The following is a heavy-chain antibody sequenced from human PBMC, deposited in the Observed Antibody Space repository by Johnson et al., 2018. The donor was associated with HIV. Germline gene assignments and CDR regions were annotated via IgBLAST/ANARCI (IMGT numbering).Heavy chain of an antibody. V-gene: IGHV3-30*18. CDR2: ISYDGSNK. Sequence: QVQLVESGGGVVQPGRSLRLSCAASGFTFSSYAMHWVRQAPGKGLEWVAVISYDGSNKYYADSVKGRFTISRDNSKNTLYLQMNSRRAEDQAVYYCAKEGWAAAQEGWGAFDIWGQGTMVTVSS. CDR1: GFTFSSYA. D-gene: IGHD6-13*01. J-gene: IGHJ3*02. CDR3: AKEGWAAAQEGWGAFDI.